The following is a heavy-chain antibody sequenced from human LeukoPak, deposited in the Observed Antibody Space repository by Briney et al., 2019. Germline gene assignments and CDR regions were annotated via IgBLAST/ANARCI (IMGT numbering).Heavy chain of an antibody. CDR1: GFTFDDYA. V-gene: IGHV3-9*01. Sequence: GGSLRLSCAASGFTFDDYAMHWVRQAPGKGLEWVSGISWNSGSIGYADSVKGRFTISRDNAKNSLYLQMNSLRAEDTALYYCAKDPIYSSGWEGYFDYWGQGTLVTVSS. D-gene: IGHD6-19*01. CDR2: ISWNSGSI. J-gene: IGHJ4*02. CDR3: AKDPIYSSGWEGYFDY.